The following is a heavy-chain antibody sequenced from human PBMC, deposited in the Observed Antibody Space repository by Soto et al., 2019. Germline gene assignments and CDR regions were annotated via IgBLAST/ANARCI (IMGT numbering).Heavy chain of an antibody. CDR1: GGSISSYY. J-gene: IGHJ3*02. CDR3: ARTWDAAFDI. Sequence: QVQLQESGPGLVKPSETLSLTCTVSGGSISSYYWSWIRQPPGKGLEWIGYIYYSGSTNYNPSLKSRVTISVDTSKNQFSLKLSSVTAADTAVYYCARTWDAAFDIWGQGTMFTVSS. CDR2: IYYSGST. V-gene: IGHV4-59*08. D-gene: IGHD1-26*01.